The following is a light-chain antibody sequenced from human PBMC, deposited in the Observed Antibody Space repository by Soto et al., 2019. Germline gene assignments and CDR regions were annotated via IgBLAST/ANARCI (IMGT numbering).Light chain of an antibody. CDR2: DNT. Sequence: QSVLTQPHSVSAAPGQKVTISCSGNSSNVGSHYVSWYQILPGTAPKVLIYDNTKRPSGIPDRFSGSQSGTSATLDITGLQTGDEADYYCATWDGSLDVVLFGGGTKLTVL. CDR1: SSNVGSHY. J-gene: IGLJ2*01. V-gene: IGLV1-51*01. CDR3: ATWDGSLDVVL.